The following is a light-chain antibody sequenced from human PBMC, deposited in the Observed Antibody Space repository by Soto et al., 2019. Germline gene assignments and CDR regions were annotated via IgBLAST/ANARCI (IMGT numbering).Light chain of an antibody. J-gene: IGLJ1*01. CDR1: SSDVGGYNY. Sequence: QSALTQPASVSGSPGQSITISCTGTSSDVGGYNYVSWYQQHPGKAPKLMIYDVSNRPSGVSNRFSGSKSGNTASLTISGLQAEDEVDYYCSSYTSSSTYAFGTGTKV. V-gene: IGLV2-14*01. CDR2: DVS. CDR3: SSYTSSSTYA.